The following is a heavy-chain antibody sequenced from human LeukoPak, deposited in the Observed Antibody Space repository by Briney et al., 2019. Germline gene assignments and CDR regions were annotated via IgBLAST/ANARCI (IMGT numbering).Heavy chain of an antibody. CDR1: GFTFSSYS. V-gene: IGHV3-21*01. D-gene: IGHD3-16*01. CDR3: ARGGFGGDLYYMDV. CDR2: ISSSSSYI. Sequence: PGGSLRLSCAASGFTFSSYSMNWVRQAPGKGLEWVSSISSSSSYIYYADSVKGRFTISRDNAKNSLYLQMNSLRAEDTAVYYCARGGFGGDLYYMDVWGKGTTVTVSS. J-gene: IGHJ6*03.